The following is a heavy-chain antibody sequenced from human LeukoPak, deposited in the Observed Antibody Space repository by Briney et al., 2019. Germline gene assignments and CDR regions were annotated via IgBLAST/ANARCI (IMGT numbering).Heavy chain of an antibody. CDR3: ARDMKGIAVVPAASWGYDY. CDR1: GYSISSGYY. V-gene: IGHV4-38-2*02. D-gene: IGHD2-2*01. J-gene: IGHJ4*02. CDR2: IYHSGST. Sequence: PETLSLTCTISGYSISSGYYWGWIRQPPGKGLEWIGIIYHSGSTYYNPSLKSRVTISVDTSKNQFSLKLSSVTAADTAVYYCARDMKGIAVVPAASWGYDYWGQGTLVTVSS.